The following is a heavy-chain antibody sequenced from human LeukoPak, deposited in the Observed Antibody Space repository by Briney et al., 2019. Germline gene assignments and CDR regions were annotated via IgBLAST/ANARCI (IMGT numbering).Heavy chain of an antibody. CDR3: ARSRNYDFWSGYYYYYYMDV. CDR1: GYTFTSYD. CDR2: MNPNSGNT. J-gene: IGHJ6*03. D-gene: IGHD3-3*01. V-gene: IGHV1-8*01. Sequence: ASVKVSCKASGYTFTSYDINWVRQATGQGLEWMGWMNPNSGNTGYAQKFQGRVTMTRNTSISTAYMELSSLRSEDTAVYYCARSRNYDFWSGYYYYYYMDVWGKGTTVTVSS.